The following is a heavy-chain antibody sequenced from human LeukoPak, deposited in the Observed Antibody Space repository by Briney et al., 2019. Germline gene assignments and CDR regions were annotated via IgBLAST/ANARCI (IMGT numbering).Heavy chain of an antibody. CDR2: IYHTGST. J-gene: IGHJ4*02. CDR1: GYSISRGYY. CDR3: ARAGWIITSGIDY. D-gene: IGHD3-10*01. V-gene: IGHV4-38-2*01. Sequence: SETLSLTRGVSGYSISRGYYWAWIRQPPGKGLEWIGTIYHTGSTYYTPSLGSRVTISVDTSKNEFSLNLNSVTAADTAVYYCARAGWIITSGIDYWGQGALVTVSS.